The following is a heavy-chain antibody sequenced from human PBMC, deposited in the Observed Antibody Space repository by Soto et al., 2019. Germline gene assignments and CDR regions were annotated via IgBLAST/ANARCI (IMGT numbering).Heavy chain of an antibody. V-gene: IGHV4-31*03. CDR2: IYYSGST. CDR1: GGSISRGGYY. Sequence: PSETLSLTCTVSGGSISRGGYYWSWIRQHPGKGLEWIGYIYYSGSTYYNPSLKSRVTISVDTSKNQFSLKLSSVTAADTAVYYCARALRGVAASNWFDPWGQGTLVTVSS. J-gene: IGHJ5*02. CDR3: ARALRGVAASNWFDP. D-gene: IGHD2-15*01.